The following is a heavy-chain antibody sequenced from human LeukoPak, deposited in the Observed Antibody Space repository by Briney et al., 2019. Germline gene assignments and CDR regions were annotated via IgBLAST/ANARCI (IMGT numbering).Heavy chain of an antibody. V-gene: IGHV3-23*01. Sequence: GGSLRLSCAASGFTFSSYAMTWVRQAPGKGLEWVSAISGSGSTTYYADSVKGRFTISRDNSKNTLYLQMSSLRAEDTAVYYCAREEAAAGGYYYYMDVWGKGTTVTVSS. D-gene: IGHD6-13*01. J-gene: IGHJ6*03. CDR1: GFTFSSYA. CDR3: AREEAAAGGYYYYMDV. CDR2: ISGSGSTT.